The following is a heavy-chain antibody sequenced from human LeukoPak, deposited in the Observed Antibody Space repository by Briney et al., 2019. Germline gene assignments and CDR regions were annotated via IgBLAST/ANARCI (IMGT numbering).Heavy chain of an antibody. CDR2: MNPNSGNT. CDR1: GYTFTSYD. Sequence: ASVKVSCKASGYTFTSYDIDWVRQATGQGLEWMGWMNPNSGNTGYAQKFQGRVTMTRNTSISTAYMELSSLRSEDTAVYYCAKYSPSYGMDVWGQGTTVIVSS. J-gene: IGHJ6*02. CDR3: AKYSPSYGMDV. V-gene: IGHV1-8*01. D-gene: IGHD1-26*01.